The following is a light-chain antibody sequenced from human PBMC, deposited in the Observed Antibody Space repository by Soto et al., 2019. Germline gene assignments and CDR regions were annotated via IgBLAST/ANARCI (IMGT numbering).Light chain of an antibody. Sequence: DIQLTQSPSFLSASVGDRVTITCRASQGISSYLAWYQQKPGKAPKLLIYAASTLQSGVPSRSSGSGSGTEFTLTISSLQPEDFATYYCQQLNSYPGTFGGGTKVEIK. CDR1: QGISSY. CDR2: AAS. J-gene: IGKJ4*01. V-gene: IGKV1-9*01. CDR3: QQLNSYPGT.